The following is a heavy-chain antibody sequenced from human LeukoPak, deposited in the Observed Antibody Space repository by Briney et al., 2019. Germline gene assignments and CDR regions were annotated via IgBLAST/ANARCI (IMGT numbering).Heavy chain of an antibody. CDR1: GFTVSSNY. V-gene: IGHV3-23*01. J-gene: IGHJ2*01. CDR3: AKNWGSFSWYFDL. D-gene: IGHD2/OR15-2a*01. CDR2: ISGSGGGTT. Sequence: PGGSLRLSCAASGFTVSSNYMSWVRQAPGKGLEWVSGISGSGGGTTYYTDSVKGRFTISRDNSKNTLYLHMNSLRAEDTAVYYCAKNWGSFSWYFDLWGRGTLVTVSS.